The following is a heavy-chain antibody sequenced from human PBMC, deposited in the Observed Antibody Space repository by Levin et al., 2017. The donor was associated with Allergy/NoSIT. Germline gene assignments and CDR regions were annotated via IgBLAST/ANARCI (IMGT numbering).Heavy chain of an antibody. CDR1: GGSVSLGNYY. J-gene: IGHJ5*02. CDR3: ARGAFFDWPTADWFDP. Sequence: SETLSLTCTVSGGSVSLGNYYWTWIRQHPGMGLQWIGYIYYTGSTYYNPSLRSRVTISLDRSKNQFSLSLSSVTAADTAVYYCARGAFFDWPTADWFDPWGQGTLVTVPS. CDR2: IYYTGST. D-gene: IGHD3-9*01. V-gene: IGHV4-31*03.